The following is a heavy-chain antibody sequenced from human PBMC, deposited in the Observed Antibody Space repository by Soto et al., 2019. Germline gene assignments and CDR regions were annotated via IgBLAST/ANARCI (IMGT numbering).Heavy chain of an antibody. V-gene: IGHV3-7*01. J-gene: IGHJ4*02. CDR2: IKQDGTEK. CDR1: GITFSRYW. Sequence: GGSLRLSCVVSGITFSRYWMSWARQRPGKGLEWVANIKQDGTEKNYVDSVEGRFTISRDNAKNSLYLQMSSLRAEDTAVYYCASFPWYLDLSDPLFHSWGQGTPVTVSS. D-gene: IGHD3-9*01. CDR3: ASFPWYLDLSDPLFHS.